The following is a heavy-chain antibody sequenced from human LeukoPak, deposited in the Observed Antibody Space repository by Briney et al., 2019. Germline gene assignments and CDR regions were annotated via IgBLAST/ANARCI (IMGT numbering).Heavy chain of an antibody. CDR2: INPSGGST. CDR1: GYTFTSYY. J-gene: IGHJ3*02. D-gene: IGHD1-26*01. Sequence: ASVKVSCKASGYTFTSYYMHWVRQAPGQGLEWMGIINPSGGSTSYAQKFQGRVTMTRDTSTSTVYMELSSLRSEDTAVYYCARDRAPYSGSYYGGDHDAFDIWGQGTMVTVSS. CDR3: ARDRAPYSGSYYGGDHDAFDI. V-gene: IGHV1-46*01.